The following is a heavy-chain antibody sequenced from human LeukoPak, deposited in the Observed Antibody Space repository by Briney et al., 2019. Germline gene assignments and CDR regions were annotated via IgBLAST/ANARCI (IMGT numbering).Heavy chain of an antibody. CDR1: GDSVSSNSAA. J-gene: IGHJ4*02. V-gene: IGHV6-1*01. D-gene: IGHD3-9*01. CDR3: ARVYYDILTGYSPVYYFDY. Sequence: SQTLSLTCDISGDSVSSNSAAWNWIRQSPLRGLEWLGRTYYRSKWYNDYAVSVKSRITINPDTSKNQFSLQLNSVTPEDTAVYYCARVYYDILTGYSPVYYFDYWGQGTLVTVSS. CDR2: TYYRSKWYN.